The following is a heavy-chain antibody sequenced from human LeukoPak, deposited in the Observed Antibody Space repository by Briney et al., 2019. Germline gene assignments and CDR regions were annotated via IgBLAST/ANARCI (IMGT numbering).Heavy chain of an antibody. CDR2: MYYSGST. V-gene: IGHV4-39*01. CDR1: GGSISSSSYY. J-gene: IGHJ3*02. Sequence: PSETLSLTCTVPGGSISSSSYYWGWIRQPPGKGLEWIGSMYYSGSTYYNPSLKSRVTISVDTSKNQFSLKLSSVTAADTAVYYCARLIPLFDSSGYYLTNYPFDIWGQGTMVTVSS. CDR3: ARLIPLFDSSGYYLTNYPFDI. D-gene: IGHD3-22*01.